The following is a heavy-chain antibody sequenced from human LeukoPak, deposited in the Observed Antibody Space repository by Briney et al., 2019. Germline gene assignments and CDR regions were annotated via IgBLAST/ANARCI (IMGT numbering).Heavy chain of an antibody. V-gene: IGHV4-34*01. CDR3: ARNLIPEQLVLNF. J-gene: IGHJ4*02. CDR1: GGSFSGYY. D-gene: IGHD6-13*01. Sequence: SETLSLTCAVYGGSFSGYYWSWIRQPPGKGLEWIGEINHSGSTNYNPSLKSRVTISLDTSKNQFSLKLSSVTAADTAVYYCARNLIPEQLVLNFWGQGTLVTVSS. CDR2: INHSGST.